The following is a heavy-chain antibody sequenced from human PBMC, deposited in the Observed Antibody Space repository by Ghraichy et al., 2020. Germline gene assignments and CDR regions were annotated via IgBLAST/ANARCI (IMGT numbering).Heavy chain of an antibody. D-gene: IGHD6-19*01. CDR3: ARGTAGDLGGWYFGY. V-gene: IGHV3-53*01. Sequence: LSLTCAASGFTVSSNYMSWVRQAPGKGLEWVSVIYSGGSTYYADSMKGRFTISRDNSKNTLYLQMNSLRAEDTAVYYCARGTAGDLGGWYFGYWGQGTLVTVSS. CDR2: IYSGGST. CDR1: GFTVSSNY. J-gene: IGHJ4*02.